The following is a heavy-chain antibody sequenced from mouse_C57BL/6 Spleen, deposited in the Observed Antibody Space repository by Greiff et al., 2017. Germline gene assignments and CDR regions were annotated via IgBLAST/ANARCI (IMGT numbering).Heavy chain of an antibody. CDR3: AREGDLWFAY. Sequence: EVQLQQSGPELVKPGASVKIPCKASGYTFTDYNMDWVKQSHGKSLEWIGDITPNNGGTIYNQKFKGKATLTVDKSSSTAYMELRSLTSEDTAVYYCAREGDLWFAYWGQGTLVTVSA. D-gene: IGHD3-3*01. V-gene: IGHV1-18*01. CDR1: GYTFTDYN. CDR2: ITPNNGGT. J-gene: IGHJ3*01.